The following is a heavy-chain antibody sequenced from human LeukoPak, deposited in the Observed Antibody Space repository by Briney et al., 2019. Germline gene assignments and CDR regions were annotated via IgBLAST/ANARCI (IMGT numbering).Heavy chain of an antibody. Sequence: PGGSLRLSCAASGFTFSSYAMCWVRQAPGKGLEWVSAISGSGGSTYYADSVKGRFTISRDNSKNTLYLQMNSLRAEDTAVYYCAKDPKYYDILTGTYSPYFDYWGQGTLVTVSS. J-gene: IGHJ4*02. V-gene: IGHV3-23*01. CDR3: AKDPKYYDILTGTYSPYFDY. D-gene: IGHD3-9*01. CDR1: GFTFSSYA. CDR2: ISGSGGST.